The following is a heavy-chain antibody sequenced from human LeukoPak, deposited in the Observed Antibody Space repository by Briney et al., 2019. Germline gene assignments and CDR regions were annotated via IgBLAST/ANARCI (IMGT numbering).Heavy chain of an antibody. CDR2: INHSGST. D-gene: IGHD6-13*01. CDR1: GGPFSGYY. CDR3: ARGAAAALSSPVWFDP. J-gene: IGHJ5*02. V-gene: IGHV4-34*01. Sequence: PSETLSLTCAVYGGPFSGYYWSWIRQPPGKGLEWIGEINHSGSTNYNPSLKSRVTISVDTSKNQFSLKLSSVTAADTAVYYCARGAAAALSSPVWFDPWGQGTLVTVSS.